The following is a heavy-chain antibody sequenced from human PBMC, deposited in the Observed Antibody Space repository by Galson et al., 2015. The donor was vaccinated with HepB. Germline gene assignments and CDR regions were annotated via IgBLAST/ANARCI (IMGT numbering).Heavy chain of an antibody. CDR3: AKKGAGSGAPYYDC. CDR1: GFTFSSYA. V-gene: IGHV3-23*01. CDR2: ITNSGRA. Sequence: SLRLSCAPSGFTFSSYAMSWVRQAPGEGLEWVSGITNSGRAYHADSVKGRFTISRDNSKNTLYLQMNSLRAEDTAVYYCAKKGAGSGAPYYDCWGQGTLVTVSS. D-gene: IGHD2-15*01. J-gene: IGHJ4*02.